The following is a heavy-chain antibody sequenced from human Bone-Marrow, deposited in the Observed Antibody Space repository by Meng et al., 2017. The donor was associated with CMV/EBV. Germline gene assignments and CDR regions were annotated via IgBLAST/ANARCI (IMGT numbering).Heavy chain of an antibody. CDR3: ARGAYCGGDCYPFAEYFHH. CDR2: IGTAGDT. D-gene: IGHD2-21*01. V-gene: IGHV3-13*01. Sequence: GGSLRLSCTASGFTFSSYDMHWVRQATGKGLEWVSAIGTAGDTYYPGSVKGRFTISRENAKNSLYLQMNSLRAGDTAVYYCARGAYCGGDCYPFAEYFHHWGQGTLVTVSS. CDR1: GFTFSSYD. J-gene: IGHJ1*01.